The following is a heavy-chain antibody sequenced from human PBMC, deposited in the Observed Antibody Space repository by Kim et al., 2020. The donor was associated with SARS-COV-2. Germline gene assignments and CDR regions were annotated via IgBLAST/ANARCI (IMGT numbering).Heavy chain of an antibody. V-gene: IGHV3-23*01. CDR1: GPTSRNSA. CDR3: ARHLHVTTATFYWYLDL. J-gene: IGHJ2*01. Sequence: GGSLRLSCAASGPTSRNSAMSWVRQAPGKGLEWVAGIFGSGSGTYYADSVRGRFIISRDNSQGTVDLQMDNLRAEDTAVYYCARHLHVTTATFYWYLDLWGRGTLVTVSS. CDR2: IFGSGSGT. D-gene: IGHD3-3*02.